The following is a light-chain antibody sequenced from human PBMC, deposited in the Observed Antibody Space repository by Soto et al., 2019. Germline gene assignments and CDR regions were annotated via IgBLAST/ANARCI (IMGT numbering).Light chain of an antibody. CDR1: GSDVGYYSY. CDR3: ASSTSSSHLV. J-gene: IGLJ1*01. V-gene: IGLV2-14*01. Sequence: QSVLTQPASVSGSPGQSIAISCTGTGSDVGYYSYVSWYQQQPDKAPKLVISDVSNRPSGVSDRFSGSKSGNTASLTISGLHTEDAADYYCASSTSSSHLVFGTGTKVTVL. CDR2: DVS.